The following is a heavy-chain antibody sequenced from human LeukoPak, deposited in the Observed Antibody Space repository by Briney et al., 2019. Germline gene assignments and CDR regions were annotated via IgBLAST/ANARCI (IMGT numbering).Heavy chain of an antibody. CDR3: AGEMATTSIDY. CDR1: GGSFSGYY. V-gene: IGHV4-34*01. Sequence: PSEALSLTCAVYGGSFSGYYWSWVRQPPGKGLEWIGEINHSGSTNYNPSLKSRVTISVDTSKNQFSLKLSSVTAADTAVYYCAGEMATTSIDYWGQGTLVTVSS. CDR2: INHSGST. J-gene: IGHJ4*02. D-gene: IGHD5-24*01.